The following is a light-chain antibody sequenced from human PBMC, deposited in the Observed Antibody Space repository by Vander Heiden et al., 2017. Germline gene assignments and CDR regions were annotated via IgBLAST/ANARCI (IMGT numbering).Light chain of an antibody. J-gene: IGKJ2*01. CDR1: QSISSY. Sequence: IQMTQSPSSLSASVGDRVTIPCRASQSISSYLNWYQQKPGKAPKLLIYAASSLQSGVPSRFSGSGSRTDFTLTISSLQPEDFATYYCQQSYSTLYTFGQGTKLEIK. V-gene: IGKV1-39*01. CDR2: AAS. CDR3: QQSYSTLYT.